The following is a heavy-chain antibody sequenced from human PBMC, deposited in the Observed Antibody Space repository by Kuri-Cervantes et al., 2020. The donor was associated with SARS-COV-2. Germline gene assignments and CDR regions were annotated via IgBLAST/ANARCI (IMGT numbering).Heavy chain of an antibody. CDR1: GFTFSSYS. J-gene: IGHJ4*02. Sequence: GGSLRLSCAASGFTFSSYSMNWVRQAPGKGLEWVSYISSSSSTIYYADSVKGRLTISRDNAKNSLYLQMNSLRAEDTAVYYCARDFRYLNSYGYDWGQGTLVTVSS. CDR3: ARDFRYLNSYGYD. D-gene: IGHD5-18*01. CDR2: ISSSSSTI. V-gene: IGHV3-48*04.